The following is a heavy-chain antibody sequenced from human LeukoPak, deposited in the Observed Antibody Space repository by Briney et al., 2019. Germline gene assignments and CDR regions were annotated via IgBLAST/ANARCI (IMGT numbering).Heavy chain of an antibody. J-gene: IGHJ4*02. CDR1: GGSISSGGYY. V-gene: IGHV4-31*03. Sequence: SQTLSLTCTVSGGSISSGGYYWSWIRQHPGKGVEWIGYIYYSGSTYYNPSLKSRVTISVDTSKNQFSLKLSSVTAADTAVYYCARVGGGAAAGVFDYWGQGTLVTVSS. CDR3: ARVGGGAAAGVFDY. D-gene: IGHD6-13*01. CDR2: IYYSGST.